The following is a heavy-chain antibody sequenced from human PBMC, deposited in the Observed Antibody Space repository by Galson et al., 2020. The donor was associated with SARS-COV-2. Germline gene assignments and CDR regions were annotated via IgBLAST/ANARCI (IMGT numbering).Heavy chain of an antibody. CDR3: ARTYSGSYSDAFDI. CDR2: ISYDGSNK. D-gene: IGHD1-26*01. V-gene: IGHV3-30*01. Sequence: GSLRLSCAASGFTFSSYAMHWVRQAPGKGLEWVAVISYDGSNKYYADSVKGRFTISRDNSKNTLYLQMNSLRAEDTAVYYCARTYSGSYSDAFDIWGQGTMVTVSS. CDR1: GFTFSSYA. J-gene: IGHJ3*02.